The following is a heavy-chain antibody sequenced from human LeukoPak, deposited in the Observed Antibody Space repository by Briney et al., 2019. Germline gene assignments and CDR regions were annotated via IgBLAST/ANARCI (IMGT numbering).Heavy chain of an antibody. V-gene: IGHV3-7*01. D-gene: IGHD2-2*01. Sequence: PGGSLRLSCAASEFTFSSYWMSWVRQAPGKGLEWVANIKQDGSEKYYVDSVKGRFTISRDNAKNSLYLQMNSLRAEDTAVYYCARTVVVPAAHEFDYWGQGTLVTVSS. CDR2: IKQDGSEK. J-gene: IGHJ4*02. CDR3: ARTVVVPAAHEFDY. CDR1: EFTFSSYW.